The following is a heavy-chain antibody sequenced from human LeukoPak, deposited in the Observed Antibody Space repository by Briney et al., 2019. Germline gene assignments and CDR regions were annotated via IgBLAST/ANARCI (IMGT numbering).Heavy chain of an antibody. J-gene: IGHJ4*02. Sequence: GGSLRLSCLVSGLTFSSTWMSWVRQAPGKGLEWIGRIKSKTDGETTDYAAPLKGRFTLSRDDSKNTLYLQINSLKTEDTAVYYCTSDFGWELQVLYWGQGTLVTVSS. CDR2: IKSKTDGETT. V-gene: IGHV3-15*01. CDR3: TSDFGWELQVLY. D-gene: IGHD1-26*01. CDR1: GLTFSSTW.